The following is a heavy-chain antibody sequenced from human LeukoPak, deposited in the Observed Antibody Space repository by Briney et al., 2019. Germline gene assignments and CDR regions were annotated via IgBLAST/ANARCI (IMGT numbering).Heavy chain of an antibody. CDR1: GGTFSSYA. D-gene: IGHD3-22*01. CDR3: ARDRSYYDSSGYLVLENWFDP. V-gene: IGHV1-69*13. Sequence: SVKVSCKASGGTFSSYAISWVRQAPGQGLEWMGGIIPIFGTANYAQKFQGRVTITADESTSTAYMELSSLRSEDTAVYYCARDRSYYDSSGYLVLENWFDPWGQGTLVTVSS. CDR2: IIPIFGTA. J-gene: IGHJ5*02.